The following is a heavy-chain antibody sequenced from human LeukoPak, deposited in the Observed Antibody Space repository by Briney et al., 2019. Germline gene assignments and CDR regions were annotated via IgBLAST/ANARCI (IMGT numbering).Heavy chain of an antibody. CDR2: ISSSSSYI. Sequence: GGSLRLSCAASGLAFSSYSMNWVRQAPGKGLEWVSSISSSSSYIYYADSVKGRFTISRDNAKNSLYLQMNSLRAEDTAVYYCSKAYCGGDCYFSKIYYYYGMDVWGQGTTVTVSS. V-gene: IGHV3-21*01. CDR1: GLAFSSYS. D-gene: IGHD2-21*02. J-gene: IGHJ6*02. CDR3: SKAYCGGDCYFSKIYYYYGMDV.